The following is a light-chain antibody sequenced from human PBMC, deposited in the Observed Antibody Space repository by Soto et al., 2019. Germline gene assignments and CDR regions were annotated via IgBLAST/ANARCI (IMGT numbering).Light chain of an antibody. CDR3: QQRSNWPLMYT. CDR1: QSVSSY. CDR2: DAS. Sequence: EIVLTQSPATLSLSPGERATLSCRASQSVSSYLAWYQQKPGQAPRLLIYDASNRATGIPARFSGSGSGTDFTLTISSLETEDFAVYYCQQRSNWPLMYTFGQGTKVDIK. J-gene: IGKJ2*01. V-gene: IGKV3-11*01.